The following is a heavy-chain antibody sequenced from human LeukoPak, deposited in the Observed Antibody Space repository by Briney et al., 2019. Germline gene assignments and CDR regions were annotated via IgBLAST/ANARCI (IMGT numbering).Heavy chain of an antibody. V-gene: IGHV4-39*07. CDR2: IYYSGST. J-gene: IGHJ3*02. CDR3: ARVRGFDSSGDDAFDI. D-gene: IGHD3-22*01. Sequence: PSETLSLTCTVSGGSISSSSYYWGWIRQPPGKGLEWIGSIYYSGSTYYNPSLKSRVTKSVDTSKNQFSLKLSSVTAADAAVYYCARVRGFDSSGDDAFDIWGQGTMVTVSP. CDR1: GGSISSSSYY.